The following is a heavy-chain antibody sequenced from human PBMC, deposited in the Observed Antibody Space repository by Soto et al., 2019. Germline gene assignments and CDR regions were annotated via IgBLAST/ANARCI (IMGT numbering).Heavy chain of an antibody. CDR3: AKDWRKGYSSGWDDAFDI. V-gene: IGHV3-30*18. Sequence: GGSLRLSCAASGFTFSSYGMHWVRQAPGKGLEWVAVISYDGSNKYYADSVKGRFTISRDNSKNTLYLQMNSLRAEDTAVYYCAKDWRKGYSSGWDDAFDIWGQRPMVTVSS. CDR2: ISYDGSNK. CDR1: GFTFSSYG. D-gene: IGHD6-19*01. J-gene: IGHJ3*02.